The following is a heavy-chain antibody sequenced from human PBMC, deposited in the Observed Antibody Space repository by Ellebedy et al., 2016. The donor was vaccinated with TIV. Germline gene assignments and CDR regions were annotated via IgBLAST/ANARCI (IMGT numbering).Heavy chain of an antibody. V-gene: IGHV4-59*01. D-gene: IGHD1-1*01. CDR1: GGSISSYY. Sequence: SETLSLTCTVSGGSISSYYWTWIRQPPGKGLEWIGYIYYTGRTDYNPSLKSRVTISVDTSKNQLSLKLSSVTAADTAVYYCARWRDDGADYWGQGTLVTVSS. CDR3: ARWRDDGADY. CDR2: IYYTGRT. J-gene: IGHJ4*02.